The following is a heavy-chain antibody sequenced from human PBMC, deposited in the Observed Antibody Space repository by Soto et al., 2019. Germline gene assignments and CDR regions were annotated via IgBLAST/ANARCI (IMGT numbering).Heavy chain of an antibody. CDR3: ARGGSYFDY. D-gene: IGHD1-26*01. V-gene: IGHV3-48*03. CDR2: ITGSGNTI. J-gene: IGHJ4*02. CDR1: GFTFSSYE. Sequence: EVQLVESGGGLVQPGESLRLSCAASGFTFSSYEMNWVRQAPGKGLEWVSYITGSGNTIYYADSVKGRFTISRDNAKNSMYLQMNSLRAEDTAVYYCARGGSYFDYWGQGTLVTVSS.